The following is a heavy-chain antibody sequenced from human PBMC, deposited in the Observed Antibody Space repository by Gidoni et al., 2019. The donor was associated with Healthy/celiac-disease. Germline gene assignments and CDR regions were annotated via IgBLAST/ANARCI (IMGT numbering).Heavy chain of an antibody. Sequence: EVQLVESGGGLVQPGRSLRLSCAASGFTFDDYAMHWVRQAPGKGLEWVSGISWNSGSIGYADSVKGRFTISRDNAKNSLYLQMNSLRAEDTALYYCAKDIGSSGWYGGDYWGQGTLVTVSS. CDR2: ISWNSGSI. D-gene: IGHD6-19*01. CDR3: AKDIGSSGWYGGDY. V-gene: IGHV3-9*01. J-gene: IGHJ4*02. CDR1: GFTFDDYA.